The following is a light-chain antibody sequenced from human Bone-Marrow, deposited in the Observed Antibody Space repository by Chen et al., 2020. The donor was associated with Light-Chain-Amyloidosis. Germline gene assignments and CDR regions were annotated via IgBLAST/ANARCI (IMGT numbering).Light chain of an antibody. V-gene: IGKV4-1*01. CDR2: WAS. Sequence: IVMTQSPDSLAVSLGERATINCKSSQSVLYSSNNKNYLAWYQQKPGQPPKLIIYWASTRESVVPDRFSGSESGTAFTLTISSLQAEDVAVYYCQQYYSTPYTFGQGTKLEIK. CDR1: QSVLYSSNNKNY. J-gene: IGKJ2*01. CDR3: QQYYSTPYT.